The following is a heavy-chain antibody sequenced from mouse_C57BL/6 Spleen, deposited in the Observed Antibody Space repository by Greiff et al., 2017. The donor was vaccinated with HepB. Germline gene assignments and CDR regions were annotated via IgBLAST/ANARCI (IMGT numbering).Heavy chain of an antibody. CDR2: IDPSDSYT. D-gene: IGHD2-3*01. V-gene: IGHV1-59*01. J-gene: IGHJ1*03. CDR1: GYTFTSYW. Sequence: VQLQQPGAELVRPGTSVKLSCKASGYTFTSYWMHWVKQRPGQGLEWIGVIDPSDSYTNYNQKFKGKATLTVDTSSSTAYMQLSSLTSEDSAVYYCARGGDGYYRYFDYWGTGTTVTVSS. CDR3: ARGGDGYYRYFDY.